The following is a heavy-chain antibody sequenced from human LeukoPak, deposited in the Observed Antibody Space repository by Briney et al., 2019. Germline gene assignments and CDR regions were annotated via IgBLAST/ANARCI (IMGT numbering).Heavy chain of an antibody. CDR3: ARDLLYCSSTSCYSFDY. J-gene: IGHJ4*02. CDR1: GFTFSDYG. V-gene: IGHV3-33*01. D-gene: IGHD2-2*01. CDR2: IWYDGSNK. Sequence: GGSLRLSCAASGFTFSDYGLHWVRQAPGKGLEWVALIWYDGSNKYYADSVKGRFTISRDNPKNTLYLQMNNLRAEDTAVYYCARDLLYCSSTSCYSFDYWGQGILVTVSS.